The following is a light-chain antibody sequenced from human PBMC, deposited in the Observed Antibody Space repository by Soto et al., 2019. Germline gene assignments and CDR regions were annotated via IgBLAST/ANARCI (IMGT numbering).Light chain of an antibody. J-gene: IGKJ3*01. Sequence: EIVLTQSPGTLSLSPGERATLSCRASQSVKRSSLAWYQQKPGQAPRPLIYDASSRATGIPDRFSGSGSGPDFTITISKLEPEDFAVYYCQQYGNSPSFTFGPGPTVEIK. CDR3: QQYGNSPSFT. CDR2: DAS. V-gene: IGKV3-20*01. CDR1: QSVKRSS.